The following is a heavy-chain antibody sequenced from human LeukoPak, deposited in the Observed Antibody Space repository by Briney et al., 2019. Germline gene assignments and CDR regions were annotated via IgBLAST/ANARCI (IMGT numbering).Heavy chain of an antibody. J-gene: IGHJ4*02. CDR2: IRYDGSKK. CDR3: AKEIWPTVTTPGWTYFDY. Sequence: PGGSLRLSCAASAFTFSRYGMHWVRQAPGKVLEWVAFIRYDGSKKYYADSVKGRFTISRDNSKNTLYLQMNSLRAEDTAVYYCAKEIWPTVTTPGWTYFDYWGQGALVTVSS. CDR1: AFTFSRYG. D-gene: IGHD4-17*01. V-gene: IGHV3-30*02.